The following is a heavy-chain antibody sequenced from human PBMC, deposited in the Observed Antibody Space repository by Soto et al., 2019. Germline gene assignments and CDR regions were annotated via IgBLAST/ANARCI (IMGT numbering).Heavy chain of an antibody. V-gene: IGHV6-1*01. D-gene: IGHD5-12*01. J-gene: IGHJ4*02. CDR1: GDSVSSNSAA. CDR2: TYYRSKWYN. CDR3: ARARGGYLTIPDFDY. Sequence: SQTLSLTCAVSGDSVSSNSAAWNWVRQSPSRGLEWLGRTYYRSKWYNDYAVSVKSRITINPDTSKNHFSLQLNSVTPEDTAVYYCARARGGYLTIPDFDYWGQGTLVTVSS.